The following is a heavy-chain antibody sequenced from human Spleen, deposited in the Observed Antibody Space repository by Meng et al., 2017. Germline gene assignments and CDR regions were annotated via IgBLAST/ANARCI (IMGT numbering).Heavy chain of an antibody. Sequence: QVQLPASGPVPVKPSGTLSLTCAGSGGSISSSNWWSWVRQPPGKGLEWIGEIYHSGSTNYNPSLKSRVTISVDKSKNQFSLKLSSVTAADMAVYYCASSWLRPYFDYWGQGTLVTVSS. J-gene: IGHJ4*02. V-gene: IGHV4-4*02. D-gene: IGHD5-12*01. CDR2: IYHSGST. CDR1: GGSISSSNW. CDR3: ASSWLRPYFDY.